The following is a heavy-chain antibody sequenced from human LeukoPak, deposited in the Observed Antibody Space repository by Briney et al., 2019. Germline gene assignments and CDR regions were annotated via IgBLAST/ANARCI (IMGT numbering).Heavy chain of an antibody. CDR1: GYTFTSYG. V-gene: IGHV1-18*01. Sequence: ASVKVSCKASGYTFTSYGISWVRQAPGQGLEWMGWISAYNGNTNYAQKLQGRVTMTTDTSTSTAYMELRGLRSDDTAVYYCARDQEAYCGGDCYPGAYWGQGTLVTVSS. CDR2: ISAYNGNT. CDR3: ARDQEAYCGGDCYPGAY. D-gene: IGHD2-21*02. J-gene: IGHJ4*02.